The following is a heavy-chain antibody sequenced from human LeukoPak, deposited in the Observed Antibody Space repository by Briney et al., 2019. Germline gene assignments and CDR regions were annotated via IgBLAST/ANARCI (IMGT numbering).Heavy chain of an antibody. CDR2: ISAYNGNT. J-gene: IGHJ4*02. Sequence: ASVKVSCKASGYTFTSYGISWVRQAPGQGLEWMGWISAYNGNTNYAQRLQGRVTMTIDTSTSTAYMELRSLRSDDTAVYYCARVGQIVGAMISWGQGTLVTVSS. V-gene: IGHV1-18*01. CDR1: GYTFTSYG. CDR3: ARVGQIVGAMIS. D-gene: IGHD1-26*01.